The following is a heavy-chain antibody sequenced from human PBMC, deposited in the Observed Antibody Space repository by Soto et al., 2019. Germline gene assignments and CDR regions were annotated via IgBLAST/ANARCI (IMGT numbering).Heavy chain of an antibody. CDR3: ARVGAIVGANSGDY. D-gene: IGHD1-26*01. V-gene: IGHV4-30-4*01. J-gene: IGHJ4*02. CDR1: GGSISSGDFY. Sequence: QVQLRESGPGLVKPSQTLSLTCSVSGGSISSGDFYWSWIRQPPGKGLEWIGYIYYSGSTYYNPSLRSRVAISLDTSNNQFSLKLSSVTAADTAVHYCARVGAIVGANSGDYWGQGTLVTVSS. CDR2: IYYSGST.